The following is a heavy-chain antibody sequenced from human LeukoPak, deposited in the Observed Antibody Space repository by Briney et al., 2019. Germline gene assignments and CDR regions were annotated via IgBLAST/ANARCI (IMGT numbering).Heavy chain of an antibody. V-gene: IGHV4-39*07. J-gene: IGHJ4*02. D-gene: IGHD2-2*01. CDR3: ARERAPAAYHFDN. CDR2: IYYTGST. Sequence: SETLSLTCTVSGGSISSSSYYWGWIRQPPGKGLEWIGNIYYTGSTYYNPSLKSRLTISVDRSKNLFFLKLTSVTAADTAVYFCARERAPAAYHFDNWGQGTLVTVSS. CDR1: GGSISSSSYY.